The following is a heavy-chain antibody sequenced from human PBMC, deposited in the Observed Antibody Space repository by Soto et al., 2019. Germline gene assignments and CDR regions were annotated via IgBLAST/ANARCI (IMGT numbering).Heavy chain of an antibody. V-gene: IGHV3-30*18. Sequence: QVQLVESGGGVVQPGRSLRLSCAASGFTFSSYGMHWVRQAPGKGLEWVAVISYDGSNKYYADSVKGRFTISRDNSKNTLYLQMNRLRAEDTAVYYCAKGGVRTIPYYCSGMDVWGQGTRVTVSS. CDR3: AKGGVRTIPYYCSGMDV. D-gene: IGHD3-16*01. J-gene: IGHJ6*02. CDR2: ISYDGSNK. CDR1: GFTFSSYG.